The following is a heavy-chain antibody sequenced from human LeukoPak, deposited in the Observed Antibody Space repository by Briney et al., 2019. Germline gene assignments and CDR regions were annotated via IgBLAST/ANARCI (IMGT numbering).Heavy chain of an antibody. CDR3: ARSGNDYDYVWGSYCYGIFDY. J-gene: IGHJ4*02. D-gene: IGHD3-16*02. Sequence: SETLSLTCTVSGGSISSGDYYWSWIRQPPGKGLEWIGYIYYSGSTYYNPSLKSRVTISVDTSKNQFSLKLSSVTAADTAVYYCARSGNDYDYVWGSYCYGIFDYRGQGTLVTVSS. V-gene: IGHV4-30-4*01. CDR1: GGSISSGDYY. CDR2: IYYSGST.